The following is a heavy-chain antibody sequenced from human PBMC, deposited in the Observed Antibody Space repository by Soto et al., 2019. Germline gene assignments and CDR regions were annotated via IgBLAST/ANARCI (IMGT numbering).Heavy chain of an antibody. D-gene: IGHD3-22*01. CDR1: GFTFSSYG. CDR3: ARDGGYYDSSGSQPEGTADY. CDR2: IWYDGSNK. Sequence: GGSLRLSCAASGFTFSSYGMHWVRQAPGKGLEWVAVIWYDGSNKYYADSVKGRFTISRDNSKNTLYLQMNSLRAEDTAVYHCARDGGYYDSSGSQPEGTADYWGQGTLVTVSS. V-gene: IGHV3-33*01. J-gene: IGHJ4*02.